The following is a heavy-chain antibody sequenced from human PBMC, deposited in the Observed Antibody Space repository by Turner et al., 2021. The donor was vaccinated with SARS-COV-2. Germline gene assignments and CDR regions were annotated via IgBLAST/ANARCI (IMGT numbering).Heavy chain of an antibody. Sequence: QGQPQQWGAGLLKPSGTLSLSCAVPGGSFRGYYWRWIRQPPGQWLAWIGEINHSGSTNYTPTRKIRISISIDTTKMQFSLNRISVTATDAAVCYCARAGREGFDPWGQGTLVTVSS. CDR1: GGSFRGYY. CDR2: INHSGST. J-gene: IGHJ5*02. D-gene: IGHD1-26*01. CDR3: ARAGREGFDP. V-gene: IGHV4-34*01.